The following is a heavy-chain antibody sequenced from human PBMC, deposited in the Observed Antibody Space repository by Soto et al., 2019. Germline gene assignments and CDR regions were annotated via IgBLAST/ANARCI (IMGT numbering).Heavy chain of an antibody. V-gene: IGHV1-2*04. CDR2: INPNSGGT. CDR3: ARDLDIVVVPAASEGPRGYYYYYGMDV. Sequence: ASVKVSCKASGYTFTGYYMHWVRQAPGQGLEWMGWINPNSGGTNYAQKFQGWVTMTRDTSISTAYMELSRLRSDDTAVYYCARDLDIVVVPAASEGPRGYYYYYGMDVWGQGTTVTVS. D-gene: IGHD2-2*03. CDR1: GYTFTGYY. J-gene: IGHJ6*02.